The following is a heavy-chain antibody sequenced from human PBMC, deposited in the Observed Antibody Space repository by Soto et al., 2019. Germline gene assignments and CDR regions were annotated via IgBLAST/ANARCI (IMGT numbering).Heavy chain of an antibody. D-gene: IGHD3-10*01. CDR1: GYTLTELS. J-gene: IGHJ3*02. CDR2: FDPEDGET. CDR3: ATGTRTKYFSSPRCDYGSESFAFDI. Sequence: GASVKVSCKVSGYTLTELSMHWVRQAPGKGLEWMGGFDPEDGETIYAQKFQGRVTMTEDTSTDTAYMELSSLRSEDTAVYYCATGTRTKYFSSPRCDYGSESFAFDIWGQGTMVTVSS. V-gene: IGHV1-24*01.